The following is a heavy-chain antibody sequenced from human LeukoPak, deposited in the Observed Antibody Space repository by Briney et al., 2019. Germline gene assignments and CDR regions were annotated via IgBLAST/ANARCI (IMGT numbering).Heavy chain of an antibody. CDR3: ARRFDYGGNSHEDY. V-gene: IGHV4-39*01. CDR2: IYYSGST. CDR1: GGSISSSSYY. Sequence: SETLSLTCTVSGGSISSSSYYWGWIRQPPGKGLEWIGSIYYSGSTYYNPSLKSRVTISVDTSKNQFSLKLSSVTAADTAVYYCARRFDYGGNSHEDYWGQGTLVTVSS. D-gene: IGHD4-23*01. J-gene: IGHJ4*02.